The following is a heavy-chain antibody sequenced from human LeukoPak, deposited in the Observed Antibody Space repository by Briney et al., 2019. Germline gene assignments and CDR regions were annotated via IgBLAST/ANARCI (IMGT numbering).Heavy chain of an antibody. V-gene: IGHV3-23*01. CDR3: AKDWIQFNRVFDCFDS. J-gene: IGHJ4*02. D-gene: IGHD5-18*01. CDR1: GFPFETNA. CDR2: IGNTET. Sequence: GGSLRLFCATSGFPFETNAMSWVRQAPGKGLEWVATIGNTETFYADSVTGRFTISRDNSKNTVNLQMNRLRVEDTAIYYCAKDWIQFNRVFDCFDSWGQGTLVTVSS.